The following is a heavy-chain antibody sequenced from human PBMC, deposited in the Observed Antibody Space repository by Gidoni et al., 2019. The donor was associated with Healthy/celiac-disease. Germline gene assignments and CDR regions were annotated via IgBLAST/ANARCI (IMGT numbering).Heavy chain of an antibody. CDR3: TGDYYDSSGMYYYYYMDV. Sequence: EVQLVESGGGLVKPGGSLRISCAASGFTFSNAWMSWVRQAPGKGLEWVGRIKSKTDGGTTDYAAPVKGRFTISRDDSKNTLYLQMNSLKTEDTAVYYCTGDYYDSSGMYYYYYMDVWGKGTTVTVSS. J-gene: IGHJ6*03. CDR2: IKSKTDGGTT. V-gene: IGHV3-15*01. CDR1: GFTFSNAW. D-gene: IGHD3-22*01.